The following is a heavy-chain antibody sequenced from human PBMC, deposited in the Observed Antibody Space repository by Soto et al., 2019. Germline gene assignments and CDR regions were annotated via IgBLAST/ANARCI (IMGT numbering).Heavy chain of an antibody. CDR1: GGTFSSYA. CDR2: IIPIFGTA. J-gene: IGHJ4*02. V-gene: IGHV1-69*01. Sequence: QVQLVQSGAEVKKPGSSVKVSCTASGGTFSSYAISWVRQAPGQGLEWMGGIIPIFGTANYAQRFQGRVTITADESTSTAYMELSSLRFEDTAVYYCARDNTPVRFWEWSDYWGQGTLVTVSS. CDR3: ARDNTPVRFWEWSDY. D-gene: IGHD3-3*01.